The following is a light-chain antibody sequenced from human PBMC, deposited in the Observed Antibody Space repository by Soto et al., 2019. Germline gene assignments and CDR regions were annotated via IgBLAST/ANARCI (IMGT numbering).Light chain of an antibody. CDR3: QQYNSYPYT. Sequence: DIQMTQSPSTLSASVGDRVTITCRASQSISSWLAWYQQKPGKAPKLLIYKASSLESGVPSRFSGSESGTELTLTISSLQPDDFATYYCQQYNSYPYTFGQGTKLEIK. J-gene: IGKJ2*01. V-gene: IGKV1-5*03. CDR1: QSISSW. CDR2: KAS.